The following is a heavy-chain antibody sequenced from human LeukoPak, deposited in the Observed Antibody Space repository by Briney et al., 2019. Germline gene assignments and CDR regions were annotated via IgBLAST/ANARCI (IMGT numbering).Heavy chain of an antibody. Sequence: GGSLRLSCAASGFTFSNYDMEWVRQPTGRPLEWVSHIGTGGDTYYPTPVKGRFTVSRENAKNSLYLQMSSLEVEDTAVYYCARGFLTMRGDGPTFDHWGQGILVTVSS. CDR2: IGTGGDT. J-gene: IGHJ4*02. V-gene: IGHV3-13*01. CDR1: GFTFSNYD. D-gene: IGHD4/OR15-4a*01. CDR3: ARGFLTMRGDGPTFDH.